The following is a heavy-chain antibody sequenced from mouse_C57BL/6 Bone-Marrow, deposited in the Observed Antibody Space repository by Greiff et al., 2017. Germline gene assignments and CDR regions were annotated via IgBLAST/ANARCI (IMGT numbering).Heavy chain of an antibody. CDR2: IDPANGNT. CDR1: GFNIKNTY. Sequence: SVAELVRPGASVKFSRTASGFNIKNTYMHWVKQRPEQGLEWNGRIDPANGNTKYATKFQGKAPITADTSSNTAYLQLTSLTSADTAISYCARGCNYGYFDYWGQGTPLTVSS. CDR3: ARGCNYGYFDY. J-gene: IGHJ2*01. D-gene: IGHD2-1*01. V-gene: IGHV14-3*01.